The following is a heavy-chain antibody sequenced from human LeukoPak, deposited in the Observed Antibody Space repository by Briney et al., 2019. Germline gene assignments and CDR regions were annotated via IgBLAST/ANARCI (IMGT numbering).Heavy chain of an antibody. D-gene: IGHD1-26*01. CDR1: GGSISSYY. V-gene: IGHV4-4*07. CDR3: ARDQYSGSLDY. J-gene: IGHJ4*02. Sequence: PSETLSLTCTVSGGSISSYYWTCIRQPAGKGLEWIGRFYSTGRTNYNPSLKSRVTMSVDTSKNQFSLKLSSVTAADTAVYYCARDQYSGSLDYWGQGTLVTVSS. CDR2: FYSTGRT.